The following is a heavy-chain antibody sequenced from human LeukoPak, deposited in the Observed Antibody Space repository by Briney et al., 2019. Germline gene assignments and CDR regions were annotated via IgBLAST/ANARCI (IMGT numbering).Heavy chain of an antibody. CDR1: GYTLTELS. Sequence: GASVKVSCKVSGYTLTELSMHWVRQAPGKGLEWMGGFDPEDGETIYAQKFQGRVTMTEDTSTDTAYTELSSLRSEDTAVYYCATYYYDSSGYSDAFDIWGQGTMVTVSS. V-gene: IGHV1-24*01. J-gene: IGHJ3*02. D-gene: IGHD3-22*01. CDR2: FDPEDGET. CDR3: ATYYYDSSGYSDAFDI.